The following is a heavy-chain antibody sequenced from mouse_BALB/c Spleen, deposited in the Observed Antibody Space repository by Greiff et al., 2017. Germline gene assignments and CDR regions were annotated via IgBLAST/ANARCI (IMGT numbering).Heavy chain of an antibody. D-gene: IGHD2-2*01. CDR3: ARGVLRLRYAMDY. Sequence: VQLQQSGAELARPGASVKLSCKASGYTFTSYWMQWVKQRPGQGLEWIGAIYPGDGDTRYTQKFKGKATLTADKSSSTAYMQLSSLTSEDTAVYYCARGVLRLRYAMDYWGQGTSVTVSS. CDR1: GYTFTSYW. J-gene: IGHJ4*01. V-gene: IGHV1-87*01. CDR2: IYPGDGDT.